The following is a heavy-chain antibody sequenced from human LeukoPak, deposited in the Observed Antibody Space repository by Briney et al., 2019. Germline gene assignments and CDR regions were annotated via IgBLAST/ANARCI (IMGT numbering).Heavy chain of an antibody. Sequence: PGGSLRLSCAASAFTFDDYGMSWVRQAPGKGLEWVSGINWNGGSTGYADSVKGRFTISRDNAKSSLYLQMNSLRAEDTAIYYCARDPYNGNYGDSYYYYMDVWGKGTTVTISS. D-gene: IGHD1-26*01. CDR3: ARDPYNGNYGDSYYYYMDV. V-gene: IGHV3-20*04. CDR1: AFTFDDYG. J-gene: IGHJ6*03. CDR2: INWNGGST.